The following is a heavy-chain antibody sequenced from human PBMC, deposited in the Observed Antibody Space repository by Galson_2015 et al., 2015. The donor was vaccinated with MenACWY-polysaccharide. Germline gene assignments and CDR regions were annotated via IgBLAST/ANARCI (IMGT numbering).Heavy chain of an antibody. J-gene: IGHJ4*02. Sequence: SLRLSCAGSGFTFSSYSMNWVRQAPGKELEWVSYISSSNTIYYADSVKGRFTISRDNAKNSLYLQMNSLRDADTAVYYCARVLKGLVGATPDYWGQGTLVTVSS. CDR3: ARVLKGLVGATPDY. D-gene: IGHD1-26*01. CDR1: GFTFSSYS. V-gene: IGHV3-48*02. CDR2: ISSSNTI.